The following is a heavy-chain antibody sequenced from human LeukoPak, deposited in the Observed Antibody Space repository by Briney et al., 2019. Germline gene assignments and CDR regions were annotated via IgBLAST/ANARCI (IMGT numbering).Heavy chain of an antibody. CDR3: ARDAGYSSRQLDY. D-gene: IGHD6-13*01. J-gene: IGHJ4*02. CDR2: IFYTGSI. CDR1: GGSISSSSYY. V-gene: IGHV4-39*07. Sequence: PSEPLSLTCTVSGGSISSSSYYWAWIRQPPGKGLEWIVSIFYTGSIYYSSSLKSRVTISVDTSKNQFSLKLNSVTAADTAVYFCARDAGYSSRQLDYWGQGTLVTVSS.